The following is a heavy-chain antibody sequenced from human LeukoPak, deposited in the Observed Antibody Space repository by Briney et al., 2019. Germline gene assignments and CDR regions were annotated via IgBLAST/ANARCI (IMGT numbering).Heavy chain of an antibody. CDR3: ARDVSAGYAFDI. Sequence: PGGSLRLSCAASGFTFSSYGMHWVRQAPGKGLEWVSRINSDGSSTTYADSVKGRFTVSRDNAKNTQYLQMNSLRVEDTAVYYCARDVSAGYAFDIWGQGTMVTVSS. CDR1: GFTFSSYG. D-gene: IGHD3-9*01. CDR2: INSDGSST. V-gene: IGHV3-74*01. J-gene: IGHJ3*02.